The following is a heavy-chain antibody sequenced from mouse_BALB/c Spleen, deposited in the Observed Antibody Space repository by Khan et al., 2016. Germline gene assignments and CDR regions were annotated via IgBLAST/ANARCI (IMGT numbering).Heavy chain of an antibody. J-gene: IGHJ4*01. CDR1: GYSFTGYY. Sequence: LVKTGASVKISCKASGYSFTGYYIHWVKQSHGKGLEWIGYISCYNGATNYTQKFRGKATFTVDTSSSTAYMQFNSLTSEDSAVYYCARGEYDGYYAMDYWGQGTSVTVSS. CDR3: ARGEYDGYYAMDY. D-gene: IGHD2-14*01. CDR2: ISCYNGAT. V-gene: IGHV1S34*01.